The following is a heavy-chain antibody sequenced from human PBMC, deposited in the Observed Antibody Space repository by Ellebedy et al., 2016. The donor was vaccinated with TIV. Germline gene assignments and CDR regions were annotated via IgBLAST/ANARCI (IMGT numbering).Heavy chain of an antibody. J-gene: IGHJ4*02. CDR3: ARPDYGEAYYFDY. CDR2: ISSSSSTI. D-gene: IGHD4-17*01. CDR1: GFTFSSNW. V-gene: IGHV3-48*01. Sequence: GESLKISCVASGFTFSSNWMNWVRQAPGKGLEWVSYISSSSSTIYYADSVKGRFTISRDNAKNSLYLQMNRRRAEDTAVYYCARPDYGEAYYFDYWGQGTLVTVSS.